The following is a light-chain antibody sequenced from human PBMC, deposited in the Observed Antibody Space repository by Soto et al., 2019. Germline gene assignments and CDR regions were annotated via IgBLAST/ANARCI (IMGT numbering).Light chain of an antibody. Sequence: EIVMTQSPATLSVSPGERATLSCRASQSVSSNLAWYQQKPGQAPRLLIYGASTRATGIPARFSGSGSGTEFTLPISSLQSEDLAVYYCQQYNSWPPLTFGGVTKVEIK. CDR1: QSVSSN. J-gene: IGKJ4*01. V-gene: IGKV3-15*01. CDR2: GAS. CDR3: QQYNSWPPLT.